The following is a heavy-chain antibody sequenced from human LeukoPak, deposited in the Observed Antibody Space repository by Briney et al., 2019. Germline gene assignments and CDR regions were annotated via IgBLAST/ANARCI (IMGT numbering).Heavy chain of an antibody. CDR2: IYTSGST. J-gene: IGHJ6*02. Sequence: SETLSLTCTVSGGSIGSYYWSWIRQPAGKGLEWIGRIYTSGSTNYNPSLKSRVTMSVDTSKNQFSLKLSSVTAADTAVYYCARHKPYCSSTSCYVMDVWGQGTTVTVSS. CDR1: GGSIGSYY. CDR3: ARHKPYCSSTSCYVMDV. D-gene: IGHD2-2*01. V-gene: IGHV4-4*07.